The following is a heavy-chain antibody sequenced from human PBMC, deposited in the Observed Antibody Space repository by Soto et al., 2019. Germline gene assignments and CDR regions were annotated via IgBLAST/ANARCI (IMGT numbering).Heavy chain of an antibody. Sequence: SETLSLTCTVSGGSISSYYWSWIRQPPGKGLEWIGYIYYSGSTNYNPSLKSRVTISVDTSKNQFSLKLSSVTAADTAVYYCASAYYDFWSGYYPAYGMDVWGQGTTVTVSS. CDR3: ASAYYDFWSGYYPAYGMDV. V-gene: IGHV4-59*01. CDR1: GGSISSYY. J-gene: IGHJ6*02. D-gene: IGHD3-3*01. CDR2: IYYSGST.